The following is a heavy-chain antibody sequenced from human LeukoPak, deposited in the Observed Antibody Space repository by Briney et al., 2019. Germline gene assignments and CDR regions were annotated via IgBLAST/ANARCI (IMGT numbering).Heavy chain of an antibody. D-gene: IGHD4-23*01. Sequence: PGGSLRLSCAASGFIVSSSYMSWVRQAPGKGLEWVSAISGSGGSTYYADSVKGRFTISRDNSKNTLYLQMNSLRAEDTAVYYCAKELLILVPPFGYWGQGTLVTVSS. J-gene: IGHJ4*02. CDR1: GFIVSSSY. V-gene: IGHV3-23*01. CDR3: AKELLILVPPFGY. CDR2: ISGSGGST.